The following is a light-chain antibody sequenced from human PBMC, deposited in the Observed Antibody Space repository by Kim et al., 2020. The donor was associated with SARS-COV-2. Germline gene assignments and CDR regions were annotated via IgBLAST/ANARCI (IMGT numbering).Light chain of an antibody. CDR3: QAWDSSTVV. CDR2: QDS. CDR1: KLGDKY. V-gene: IGLV3-1*01. J-gene: IGLJ2*01. Sequence: SGSPGQTASITCSGDKLGDKYACLYQQKPGQSPVLVIYQDSKRPSGIPERFSGSNSGNTATLTISGTQAMDEADYYCQAWDSSTVVFGGGTPLTVL.